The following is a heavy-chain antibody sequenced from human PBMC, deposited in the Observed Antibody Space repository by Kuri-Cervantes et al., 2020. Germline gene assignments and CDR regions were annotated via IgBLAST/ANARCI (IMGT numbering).Heavy chain of an antibody. Sequence: SETLSLTCTVSGASISSSSYYWGWIRQPPGKGLEWIGSIYYSGSTYYNPSLKSRVTISVDMSKNQFSLKLSSVTAADTAVYYCARNYDILTGYYDGYFDYWGQGALVTVSS. J-gene: IGHJ4*02. CDR3: ARNYDILTGYYDGYFDY. CDR1: GASISSSSYY. V-gene: IGHV4-39*07. CDR2: IYYSGST. D-gene: IGHD3-9*01.